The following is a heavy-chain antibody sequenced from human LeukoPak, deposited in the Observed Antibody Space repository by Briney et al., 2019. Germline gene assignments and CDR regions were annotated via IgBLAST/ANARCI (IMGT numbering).Heavy chain of an antibody. CDR2: SYHSGGT. V-gene: IGHV4-34*01. CDR3: ARLPSSWDYYYYYYMDV. D-gene: IGHD6-13*01. Sequence: SETLSLTCAVYGGSFSGYDWSWIRQPPGKGLEWSGESYHSGGTNYNPSLKSRVTISVDKSKNQFSLKLSSVTAADTAVYYCARLPSSWDYYYYYYMDVWGKGTTVTVSS. CDR1: GGSFSGYD. J-gene: IGHJ6*03.